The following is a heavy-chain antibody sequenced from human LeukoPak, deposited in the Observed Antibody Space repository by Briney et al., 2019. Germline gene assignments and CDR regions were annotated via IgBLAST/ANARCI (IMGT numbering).Heavy chain of an antibody. Sequence: PSETLSLTCTVSGGSISSYYWSWIRQPPGKGLEWIGYSGSTNYNPSLNSRDTISVDTSKNQFSLKLSSVTAADTAVYYCARTNYGSESGGFGYWGQGTLVTVSS. J-gene: IGHJ4*02. CDR1: GGSISSYY. D-gene: IGHD3-10*01. CDR2: SGST. CDR3: ARTNYGSESGGFGY. V-gene: IGHV4-59*01.